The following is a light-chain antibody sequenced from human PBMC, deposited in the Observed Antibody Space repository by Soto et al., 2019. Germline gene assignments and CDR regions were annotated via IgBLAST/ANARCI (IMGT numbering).Light chain of an antibody. CDR1: QSAGTY. Sequence: ETVLTQSPGTLSLSPGERATLSCRASQSAGTYLAWYQHKNGQAHRLLIFAASKSATGIPARFSGSGSVTDFTLTISSLVPEDCAVSDGQHRSYCPAWPVGEGTKVDIK. CDR3: QHRSYCPAWP. J-gene: IGKJ1*01. V-gene: IGKV3-11*01. CDR2: AAS.